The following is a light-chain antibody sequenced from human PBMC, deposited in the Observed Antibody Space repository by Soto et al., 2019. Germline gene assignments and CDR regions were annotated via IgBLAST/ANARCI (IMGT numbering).Light chain of an antibody. J-gene: IGLJ1*01. CDR1: SRDVGSYNY. CDR3: CSYAGSYTWV. V-gene: IGLV2-11*01. Sequence: QYVLTQPRSVSGSPGQSVTISCTGTSRDVGSYNYVSWYQQHPGKAPKVILREVTKWPSGVPDRFSGSKSGNTASLSISGLQAEDEADYYCCSYAGSYTWVFGTGTKVTVL. CDR2: EVT.